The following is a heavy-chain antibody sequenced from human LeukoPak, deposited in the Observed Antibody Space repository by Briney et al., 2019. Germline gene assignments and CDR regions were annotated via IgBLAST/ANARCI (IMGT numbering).Heavy chain of an antibody. D-gene: IGHD3-16*01. CDR3: ARDPPHYDYVWGSPRAFDI. CDR2: IYTSGST. J-gene: IGHJ3*02. V-gene: IGHV4-4*07. Sequence: SETLSLTCTVSGGSISSYYWSWIRQPAGKGLEWIGRIYTSGSTNYNPSLKSRVTMSVDTSKNQFSLKLSSVTAADTAVYYCARDPPHYDYVWGSPRAFDIWGQGTMVTVSS. CDR1: GGSISSYY.